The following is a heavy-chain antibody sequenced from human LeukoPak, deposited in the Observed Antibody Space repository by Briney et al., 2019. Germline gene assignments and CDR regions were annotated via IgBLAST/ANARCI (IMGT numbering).Heavy chain of an antibody. CDR1: GYSFTSYG. CDR3: AIMEYSSGWYPGGDY. CDR2: IIPIFGTA. V-gene: IGHV1-69*13. D-gene: IGHD6-19*01. J-gene: IGHJ4*02. Sequence: SVKVSCKASGYSFTSYGISWVRQAPGQGLEWMGGIIPIFGTANYAQKFQGRVTITADESTSTAYMELSSLRSEDTAVYYCAIMEYSSGWYPGGDYWGQGTLVTVSS.